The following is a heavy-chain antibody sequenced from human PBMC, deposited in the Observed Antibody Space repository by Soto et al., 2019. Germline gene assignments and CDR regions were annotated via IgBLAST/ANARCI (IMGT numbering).Heavy chain of an antibody. D-gene: IGHD3-3*01. Sequence: GESLKISCKGSGYSFTSYWIGWVRQMPGKGLEWMGIIYPGDSDTRYSPSFQGQVTISADKSISTAYLQWSSLKASDTAMYYCARANKGDFWSGYYPASYYYYYMDVWGKGTTVTVSS. CDR2: IYPGDSDT. CDR1: GYSFTSYW. V-gene: IGHV5-51*01. J-gene: IGHJ6*03. CDR3: ARANKGDFWSGYYPASYYYYYMDV.